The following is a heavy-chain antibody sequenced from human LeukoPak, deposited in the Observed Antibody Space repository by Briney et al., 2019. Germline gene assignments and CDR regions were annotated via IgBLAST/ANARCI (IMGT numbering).Heavy chain of an antibody. Sequence: GGSLRLSCAASGFTFSSYGMSWVRQAPGKGLEWVSTLSDRGGGTYYADSVKGRFTISRDNSRNTLYLQMHSLRVEDTAVYYCAIALRPDHWGQGTLVTVSS. CDR3: AIALRPDH. CDR2: LSDRGGGT. CDR1: GFTFSSYG. V-gene: IGHV3-23*01. J-gene: IGHJ4*02.